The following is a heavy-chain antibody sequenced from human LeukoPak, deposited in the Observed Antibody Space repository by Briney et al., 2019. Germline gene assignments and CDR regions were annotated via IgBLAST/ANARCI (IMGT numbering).Heavy chain of an antibody. D-gene: IGHD6-19*01. CDR2: INWNGGST. Sequence: PGGSLRLSCAASGFTFSSYAMSWVRQAPGKGLEWVSGINWNGGSTGYADSVKGRFTISRDNAKNSLYLQMNSLRAEDTALYYCARRFRGVAVAGTNYFDYWGQGTLVTVSS. V-gene: IGHV3-20*04. CDR3: ARRFRGVAVAGTNYFDY. J-gene: IGHJ4*02. CDR1: GFTFSSYA.